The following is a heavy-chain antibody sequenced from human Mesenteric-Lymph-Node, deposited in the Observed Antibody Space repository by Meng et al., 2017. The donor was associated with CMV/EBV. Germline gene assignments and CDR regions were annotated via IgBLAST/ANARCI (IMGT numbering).Heavy chain of an antibody. CDR1: GGTFSTYL. CDR2: IIPIFDVP. V-gene: IGHV1-69*10. D-gene: IGHD2-2*01. CDR3: ARDTEYCSSTSCRDY. J-gene: IGHJ4*02. Sequence: SVKVSCKASGGTFSTYLMSRVRQAPGEGLEWLEGIIPIFDVPNYPAQKVQGRVTMTRNTSISTAYMELSSLRSEDTAVYYCARDTEYCSSTSCRDYWGQGTLVTVSS.